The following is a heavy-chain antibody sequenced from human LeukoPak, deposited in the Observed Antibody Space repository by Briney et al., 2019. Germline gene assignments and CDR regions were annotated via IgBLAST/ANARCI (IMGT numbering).Heavy chain of an antibody. Sequence: SETLSLTCTVSGGSISSYYWSWIRQPPGKGLEWIGYIYYSGSTNYNPSLKSRVTISVDTSKNKFSLKLSSVTAADTAVYYCARGPYIAAAGMWFDPWGQGTLVTVSS. D-gene: IGHD6-13*01. J-gene: IGHJ5*02. CDR1: GGSISSYY. CDR2: IYYSGST. V-gene: IGHV4-59*01. CDR3: ARGPYIAAAGMWFDP.